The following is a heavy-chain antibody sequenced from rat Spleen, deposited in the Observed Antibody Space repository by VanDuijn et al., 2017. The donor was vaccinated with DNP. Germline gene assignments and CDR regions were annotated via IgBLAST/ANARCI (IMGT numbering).Heavy chain of an antibody. CDR3: ASGFGWFAY. CDR2: ITTGGEIT. Sequence: EVQLVESGGDFVQPGRSLKLSCVVSGFTFNKDWMTWVRQVPGKGLEWIASITTGGEITYYPDSVKGRFTISRDHATNTLYLRLNSLRSEDTAIYYCASGFGWFAYWGQGTLVTVSS. V-gene: IGHV5-31*01. J-gene: IGHJ3*01. D-gene: IGHD4-1*01. CDR1: GFTFNKDW.